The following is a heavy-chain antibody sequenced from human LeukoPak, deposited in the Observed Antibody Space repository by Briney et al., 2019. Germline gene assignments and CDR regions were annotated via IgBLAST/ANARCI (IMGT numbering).Heavy chain of an antibody. CDR3: AKTSRGKSNYDSPFDY. CDR1: GFSFSNYV. Sequence: PGGSLRLSCAASGFSFSNYVMTWVRQAPGKGLEWVSGISSNSGTTYYADSVKGRFTISRDNSKNTLYLQMNCLRADDSAIYYCAKTSRGKSNYDSPFDYWGQGTLVTVSS. D-gene: IGHD5-12*01. J-gene: IGHJ4*02. CDR2: ISSNSGTT. V-gene: IGHV3-23*01.